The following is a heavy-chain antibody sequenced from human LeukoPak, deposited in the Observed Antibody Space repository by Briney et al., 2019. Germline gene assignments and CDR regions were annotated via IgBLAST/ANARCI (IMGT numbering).Heavy chain of an antibody. J-gene: IGHJ4*02. CDR2: INHSGST. V-gene: IGHV4-34*01. CDR1: GGSFSGYY. CDR3: ARVPPGGTIDY. D-gene: IGHD1-1*01. Sequence: SETLSLTCAVYGGSFSGYYWSWIRQPPGKGLEWIGEINHSGSTNYNPSLKSRVTISVDTSKSQFSLKLSSVTAADTAVYYCARVPPGGTIDYWGQGTLVTVSS.